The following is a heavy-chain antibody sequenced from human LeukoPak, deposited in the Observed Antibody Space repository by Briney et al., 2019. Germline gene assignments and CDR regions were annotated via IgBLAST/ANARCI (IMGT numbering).Heavy chain of an antibody. J-gene: IGHJ4*02. CDR2: ISWNSGSI. CDR1: GFTFDDYA. V-gene: IGHV3-9*01. CDR3: AKDIGATVAATVL. D-gene: IGHD2-15*01. Sequence: GRSLRLSCAASGFTFDDYAMHWVRQAPGKGLEWVSGISWNSGSIGYADSVKGRFTISRDNAKNSLYPQMNSLRAEDTALYYCAKDIGATVAATVLWGQGTLVTVSS.